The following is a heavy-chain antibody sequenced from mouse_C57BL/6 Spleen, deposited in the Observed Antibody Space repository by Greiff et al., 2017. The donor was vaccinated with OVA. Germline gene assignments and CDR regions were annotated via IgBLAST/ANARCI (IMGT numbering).Heavy chain of an antibody. V-gene: IGHV1-39*01. CDR3: ARWGDYDDTVGFAY. J-gene: IGHJ3*01. CDR2: INPNYGTT. Sequence: QLQQSGPELVKPGASVKISCKASGYSFTDYNMNWVKQSNGKSLEWIGVINPNYGTTSYNQKFKGKATLTVDQSSSTAYMQLNSLTSEDSAVYYCARWGDYDDTVGFAYWGQGTLVTVSA. CDR1: GYSFTDYN. D-gene: IGHD2-4*01.